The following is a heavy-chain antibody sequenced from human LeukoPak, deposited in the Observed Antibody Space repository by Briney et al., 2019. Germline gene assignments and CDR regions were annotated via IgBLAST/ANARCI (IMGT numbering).Heavy chain of an antibody. D-gene: IGHD5-24*01. CDR2: IRSNAYRGTT. CDR1: GFTVGDNA. J-gene: IGHJ6*02. V-gene: IGHV3-49*04. Sequence: GGSLRLSCTRSGFTVGDNAMTWVRQGPGKGREWVGFIRSNAYRGTTEYAASVKGTFTISRDDSKTVVYLQMNGLKSEDTAVYYCSRGPIQLWVHNGMDVWGQGTTVTVPS. CDR3: SRGPIQLWVHNGMDV.